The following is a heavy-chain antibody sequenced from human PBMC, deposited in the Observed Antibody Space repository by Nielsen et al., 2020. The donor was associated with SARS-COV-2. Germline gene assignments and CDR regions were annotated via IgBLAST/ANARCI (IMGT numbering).Heavy chain of an antibody. J-gene: IGHJ6*02. D-gene: IGHD5-18*01. CDR1: GFTFSSYG. Sequence: GESLKISCAASGFTFSSYGMHWVRQAPGKGLEWVAVIWYDGSNKYYADSVKGRFTISRDNSKNTLYLQMNSLRAEDTAVYYCARSQYSYGSYYYYGMDVWGQGTTVTVSS. V-gene: IGHV3-33*01. CDR2: IWYDGSNK. CDR3: ARSQYSYGSYYYYGMDV.